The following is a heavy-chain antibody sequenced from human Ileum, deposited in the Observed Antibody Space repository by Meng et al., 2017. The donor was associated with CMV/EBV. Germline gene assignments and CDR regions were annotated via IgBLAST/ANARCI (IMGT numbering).Heavy chain of an antibody. CDR3: AKTGPYYFDY. CDR1: GFTFNTYG. Sequence: GESLKISCAASGFTFNTYGMSWVRQAPGTGLEWASGIGLDGNTHYADSVKGRFTTSRDNSKNTLYLQMDSLRAEDTAVYYCAKTGPYYFDYWGQGTLVTVSS. J-gene: IGHJ4*02. V-gene: IGHV3-23*01. CDR2: IGLDGNT.